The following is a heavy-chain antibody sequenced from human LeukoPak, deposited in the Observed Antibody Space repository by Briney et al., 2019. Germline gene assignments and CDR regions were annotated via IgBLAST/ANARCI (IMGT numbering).Heavy chain of an antibody. CDR2: ISSGGSTI. CDR1: GGSFSGYY. Sequence: LSLTCAVYGGSFSGYYWSWIRQPPGKGLEWVSYISSGGSTIYYADSVKGRFTISRDNAKNSLYLQMNSLRAEDTAVYYCARAHEILTLWGQGTLVTVSS. J-gene: IGHJ4*02. D-gene: IGHD3-9*01. CDR3: ARAHEILTL. V-gene: IGHV3-11*01.